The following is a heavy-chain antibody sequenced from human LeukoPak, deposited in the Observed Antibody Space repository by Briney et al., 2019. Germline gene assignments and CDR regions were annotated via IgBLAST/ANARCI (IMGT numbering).Heavy chain of an antibody. Sequence: GGSLRLSCAASGFTFSSYGMRWVRQAPGKGLEWVAVISYDGRNKYYADSVKGRFTISRDNSKNTLYLQMNSLRAEDTAVYYCAKDRGSWNDLSGYYFDYWGQGTLVTVSS. CDR3: AKDRGSWNDLSGYYFDY. J-gene: IGHJ4*02. V-gene: IGHV3-30*18. D-gene: IGHD1-1*01. CDR2: ISYDGRNK. CDR1: GFTFSSYG.